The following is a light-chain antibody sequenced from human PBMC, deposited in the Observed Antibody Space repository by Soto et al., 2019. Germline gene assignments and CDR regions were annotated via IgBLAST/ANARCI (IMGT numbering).Light chain of an antibody. CDR3: QQYNSWPPLT. CDR2: GAF. Sequence: EIVMTQSPATRSVSPGERAALSCRASQSVSSSLAWYQQKPGQAPRLVIYGAFTRATGIPARFSGSGSGTEFTLTISGLQSEDFAVYYCQQYNSWPPLTFGGGTKVEIK. V-gene: IGKV3-15*01. J-gene: IGKJ4*01. CDR1: QSVSSS.